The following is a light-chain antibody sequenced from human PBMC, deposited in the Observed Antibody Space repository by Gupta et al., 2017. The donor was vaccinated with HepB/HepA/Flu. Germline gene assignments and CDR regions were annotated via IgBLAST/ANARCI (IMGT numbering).Light chain of an antibody. CDR3: LQRSSWPLT. V-gene: IGKV3-11*01. J-gene: IGKJ4*01. Sequence: EIVLTQSPATLSLSPGERATLSCRASRSVSIYLAWYQHKPGQAPRPLVYDASNRATGIPARFSGSGSGTDFTLTISSLEPEDTAVYYCLQRSSWPLTFGGGTKVEIK. CDR2: DAS. CDR1: RSVSIY.